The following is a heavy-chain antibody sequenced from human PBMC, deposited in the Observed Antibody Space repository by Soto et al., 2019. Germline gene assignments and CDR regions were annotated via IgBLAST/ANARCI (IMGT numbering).Heavy chain of an antibody. J-gene: IGHJ1*01. CDR2: VNPSGGSA. V-gene: IGHV1-46*01. CDR1: GYIFTAYS. D-gene: IGHD1-1*01. Sequence: QVQLVQSGAEVKKPGASVKVSCKTSGYIFTAYSMHWVRQAPGQGLEWMGVVNPSGGSAHYAQSFEGRVTLARDTSTSTFYMELSSLRSEDTAVYYCAREENCRGGTCYSEYFHNWGQGTLVTDSS. CDR3: AREENCRGGTCYSEYFHN.